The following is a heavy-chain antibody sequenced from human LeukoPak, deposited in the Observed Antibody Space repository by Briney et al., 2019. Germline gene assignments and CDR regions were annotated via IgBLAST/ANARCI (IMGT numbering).Heavy chain of an antibody. J-gene: IGHJ4*02. CDR1: GFTFSSYG. CDR3: AKGMAAAGTELDF. Sequence: GGSLRLSCATSGFTFSSYGMHWVRQAPGKGLEWVSSISVSGGSTYYANSVRGRFTISRDNSKNTMYLQMNSLRAEDTAVYYCAKGMAAAGTELDFWGQGTLVTVSS. CDR2: ISVSGGST. D-gene: IGHD6-13*01. V-gene: IGHV3-23*01.